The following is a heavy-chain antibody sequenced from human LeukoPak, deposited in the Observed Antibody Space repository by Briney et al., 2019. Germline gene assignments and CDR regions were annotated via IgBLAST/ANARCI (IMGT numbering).Heavy chain of an antibody. Sequence: ASVKVSCKASGYTFTGYYMHWVRQAPGQGLEWMGWINPNSGGTNYAQKFQGRVTMTRDTSISTAYMELSRLRSDDTAVYYCARVRGYCSSTSCYPPNFDAFDIWGQGTMVTVFS. J-gene: IGHJ3*02. D-gene: IGHD2-2*01. CDR3: ARVRGYCSSTSCYPPNFDAFDI. CDR1: GYTFTGYY. V-gene: IGHV1-2*02. CDR2: INPNSGGT.